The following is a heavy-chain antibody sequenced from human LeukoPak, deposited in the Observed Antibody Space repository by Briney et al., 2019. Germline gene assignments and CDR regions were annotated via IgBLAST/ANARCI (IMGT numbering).Heavy chain of an antibody. CDR2: IYHSGST. V-gene: IGHV4-4*02. CDR3: ARGGRYQPFDY. Sequence: SGTLSLTCAVSGGSISSSNWWSWVRQPPGKGLEWIGEIYHSGSTNYNPSLKSRVTISVDTSKNQFSLKLSSVTAADTAVYYCARGGRYQPFDYWGQGTLVTVSS. J-gene: IGHJ4*02. CDR1: GGSISSSNW. D-gene: IGHD2-2*01.